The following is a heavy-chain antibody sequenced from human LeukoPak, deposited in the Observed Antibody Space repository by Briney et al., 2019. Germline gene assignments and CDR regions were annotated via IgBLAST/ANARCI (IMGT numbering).Heavy chain of an antibody. V-gene: IGHV1-69*06. Sequence: ASVKVSCKASGGTFSSYAISWVRQAPGQGLEWMGGIIPIFGTANYAQKFQGRVTITADKSTSTAYMELSSLRSDDTAVYYCALAQTWFGELLYLDYWGQGTLVTVSS. J-gene: IGHJ4*02. CDR3: ALAQTWFGELLYLDY. D-gene: IGHD3-10*01. CDR2: IIPIFGTA. CDR1: GGTFSSYA.